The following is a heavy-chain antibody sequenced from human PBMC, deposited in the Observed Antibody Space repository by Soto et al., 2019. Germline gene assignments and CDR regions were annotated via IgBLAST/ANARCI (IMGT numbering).Heavy chain of an antibody. CDR1: GGSISSGGYY. D-gene: IGHD4-17*01. V-gene: IGHV4-31*03. CDR3: ASHYRGDFPNGFDP. CDR2: IYYSGST. Sequence: SETLSLTCTVSGGSISSGGYYWSWIRQHPGKGLEWIGYIYYSGSTYYNPSLKSRVTISVDTSKNQFSLKLSSVTAADTAVYYCASHYRGDFPNGFDPWGQGTLVTVSS. J-gene: IGHJ5*02.